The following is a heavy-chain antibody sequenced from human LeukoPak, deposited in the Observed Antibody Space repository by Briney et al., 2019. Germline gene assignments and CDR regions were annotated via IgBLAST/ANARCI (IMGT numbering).Heavy chain of an antibody. CDR3: ARDVYYGSGGYGMDV. CDR2: IHYSGST. D-gene: IGHD3-10*01. J-gene: IGHJ6*02. V-gene: IGHV4-59*13. Sequence: SETLSLTCSVSGDSISNYYWSWIRQSPGKGLEWIGYIHYSGSTNYNPSLKSRVTISVDTSKNQFSLKLRSVTAADTAVYYCARDVYYGSGGYGMDVWGQGTTATVSS. CDR1: GDSISNYY.